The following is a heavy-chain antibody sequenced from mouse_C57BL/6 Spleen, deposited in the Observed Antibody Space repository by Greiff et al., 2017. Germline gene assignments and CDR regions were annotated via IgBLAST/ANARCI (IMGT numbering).Heavy chain of an antibody. CDR2: ISDGGSYT. V-gene: IGHV5-4*01. D-gene: IGHD3-3*01. Sequence: EVQLVESGGGLVKPGGSLKLSCAASGFTFSSYAMSWVRQTPEKRLEWVATISDGGSYTYYPDNVKGRFTISRDNAKNNLYLQMSHLKSEDTAMYYCAREAGADFDYWGQGTTLTVSS. CDR3: AREAGADFDY. J-gene: IGHJ2*01. CDR1: GFTFSSYA.